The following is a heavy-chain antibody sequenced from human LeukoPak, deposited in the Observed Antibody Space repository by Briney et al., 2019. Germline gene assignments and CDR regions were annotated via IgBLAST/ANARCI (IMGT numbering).Heavy chain of an antibody. D-gene: IGHD3-22*01. Sequence: ASVKVSCKASGYTFTSYGISWVRQAPGQGLEWMGWINPNSGGTNYAQKFQGRVTMTRDTSISTAYMELSRLRSDDTAVYYCARVYYYDSSGCFDYWGQGTLVTVSS. CDR2: INPNSGGT. CDR1: GYTFTSYG. J-gene: IGHJ4*02. V-gene: IGHV1-2*02. CDR3: ARVYYYDSSGCFDY.